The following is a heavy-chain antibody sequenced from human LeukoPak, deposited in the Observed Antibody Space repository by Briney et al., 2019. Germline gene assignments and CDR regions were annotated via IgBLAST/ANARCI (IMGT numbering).Heavy chain of an antibody. V-gene: IGHV3-23*01. CDR1: GFIFSNYG. Sequence: PGGSLRLSCAASGFIFSNYGMNWVREAPGEGLECVAAISASGSATSYADSVRGRFTISRDNSKSTTYLQMNSLRADDTAVFYCAKDLYLRDFLSGYFDCWGQGIPVTVSS. J-gene: IGHJ4*02. D-gene: IGHD3-3*01. CDR3: AKDLYLRDFLSGYFDC. CDR2: ISASGSAT.